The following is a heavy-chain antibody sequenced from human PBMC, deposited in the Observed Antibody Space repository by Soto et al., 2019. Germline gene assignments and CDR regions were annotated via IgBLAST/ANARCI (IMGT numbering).Heavy chain of an antibody. CDR2: IKSKTDGGTT. J-gene: IGHJ3*02. CDR1: GFTFSNAW. D-gene: IGHD3-22*01. CDR3: TTDLDSSASDAFDI. V-gene: IGHV3-15*01. Sequence: GGSMRLSSAASGFTFSNAWMSWVRQAPGKGLEWVGRIKSKTDGGTTDYAAPVKGRFTISRDDSKNTLYLQMNSLKTEDTAVYYCTTDLDSSASDAFDIWGQGTMVTVSS.